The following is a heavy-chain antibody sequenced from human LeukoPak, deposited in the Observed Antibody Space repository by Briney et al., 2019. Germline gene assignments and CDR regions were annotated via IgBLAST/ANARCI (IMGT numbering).Heavy chain of an antibody. CDR2: MNPNSGNT. J-gene: IGHJ6*03. CDR1: GYTFTIYD. Sequence: ASVKVPCKASGYTFTIYDINWVRQATGQGLEWMGWMNPNSGNTGYAQKFQGRVTMTRNTSISTAYMELSSLRSEDTAVYYCARTGLGNYYYYYMDVWGKGTTVTVSS. D-gene: IGHD1-14*01. CDR3: ARTGLGNYYYYYMDV. V-gene: IGHV1-8*01.